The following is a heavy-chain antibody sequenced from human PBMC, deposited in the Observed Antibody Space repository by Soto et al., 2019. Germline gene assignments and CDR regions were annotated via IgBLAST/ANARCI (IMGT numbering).Heavy chain of an antibody. D-gene: IGHD1-1*01. CDR1: GYTFIDYF. J-gene: IGHJ4*02. CDR3: VRGLKWKDLDY. CDR2: VNPSSGET. Sequence: GASVKVSCKASGYTFIDYFIQWVRQAPGQGLEWIGWVNPSSGETTYAQKFQGRVTMTRDTSISAAYMDLITLRSDDTAIYYCVRGLKWKDLDYLGQGTTVTVYS. V-gene: IGHV1-2*02.